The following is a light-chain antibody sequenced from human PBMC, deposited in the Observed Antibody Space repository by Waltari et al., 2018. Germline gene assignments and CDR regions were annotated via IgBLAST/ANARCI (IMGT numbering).Light chain of an antibody. J-gene: IGKJ4*01. CDR1: QSLVYSDGKTY. V-gene: IGKV2-30*01. CDR3: MQGTHWPLT. Sequence: DVVMTQSPLSLPVTLGQPASISCRSSQSLVYSDGKTYLSWFQHRPGQSPRRLIYKVSNRDSGVPDRFSGSGSGTEFTLTISRVEAEDVGMYYCMQGTHWPLTFGGGTKVEIK. CDR2: KVS.